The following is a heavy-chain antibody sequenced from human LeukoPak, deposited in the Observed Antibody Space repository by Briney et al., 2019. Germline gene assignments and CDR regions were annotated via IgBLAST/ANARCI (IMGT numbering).Heavy chain of an antibody. V-gene: IGHV1-2*02. Sequence: ASVKVSCKASGYTFTGYYMHWVRQAPGQGLEWMGWINPNSGGTNYAQKFQGRVTMTRDTSISTAYMELSRLRSDDTAVYYCARGDTAMVPYSDYWGQGTLVTVSS. J-gene: IGHJ4*02. D-gene: IGHD5-18*01. CDR1: GYTFTGYY. CDR3: ARGDTAMVPYSDY. CDR2: INPNSGGT.